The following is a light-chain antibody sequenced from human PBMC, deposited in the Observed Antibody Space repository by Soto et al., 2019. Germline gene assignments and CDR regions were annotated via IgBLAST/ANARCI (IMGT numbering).Light chain of an antibody. CDR1: QSVSSN. V-gene: IGKV3-15*01. Sequence: EIVMTQSPATLSVSPGERATLSCRASQSVSSNLAWYQQKPGQAPRLLIYGASTRATGIPARFSGSGSETDFTLTISRLEPEDFAVYYCQQYGSSPFTFGQGTKVDIK. CDR3: QQYGSSPFT. CDR2: GAS. J-gene: IGKJ2*01.